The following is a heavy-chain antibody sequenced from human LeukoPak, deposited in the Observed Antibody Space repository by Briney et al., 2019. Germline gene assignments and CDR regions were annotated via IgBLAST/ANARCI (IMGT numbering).Heavy chain of an antibody. CDR2: ISSSSSTI. Sequence: GGSLRLSCAASGFTFSSYSMNWVRQAPGKGLEWVSYISSSSSTIYYADSVKGRFTISRDNAKNSLYLQMNSLRAEDTAVYYCARDQRNGKYSYGYAYYYGMDVWGQGTTVTVSS. CDR1: GFTFSSYS. J-gene: IGHJ6*02. V-gene: IGHV3-48*04. D-gene: IGHD5-18*01. CDR3: ARDQRNGKYSYGYAYYYGMDV.